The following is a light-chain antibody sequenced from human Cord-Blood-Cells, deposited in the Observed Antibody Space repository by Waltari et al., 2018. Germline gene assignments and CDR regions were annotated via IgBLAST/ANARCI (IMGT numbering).Light chain of an antibody. J-gene: IGLJ3*02. CDR2: EGS. V-gene: IGLV2-23*01. Sequence: QSALTQPASVSGSPGQSITISCTGTSSDVGSYNLVSWYQHHPGKAPKLLICEGSKRPSGVSNRFSGSKSGNTASLTISGLQAEDEADYYCCSYAGSSTLVFGGGTKLTVL. CDR3: CSYAGSSTLV. CDR1: SSDVGSYNL.